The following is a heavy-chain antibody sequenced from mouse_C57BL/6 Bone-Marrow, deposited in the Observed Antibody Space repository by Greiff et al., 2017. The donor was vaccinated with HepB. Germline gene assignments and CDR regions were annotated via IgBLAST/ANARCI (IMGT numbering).Heavy chain of an antibody. D-gene: IGHD1-1*01. V-gene: IGHV6-3*01. Sequence: EVMLVESGGGLVQPGGSMKLSCVASGFTFSNYWMNWVRQSPEKGLEWVAQIRLKSDNYATHYAESVKGTFTISRDDSKSSVYLQMINLRAEDTGIYYCTARLITTVVATDVWGTGTTVTVSS. CDR2: IRLKSDNYAT. CDR3: TARLITTVVATDV. J-gene: IGHJ1*03. CDR1: GFTFSNYW.